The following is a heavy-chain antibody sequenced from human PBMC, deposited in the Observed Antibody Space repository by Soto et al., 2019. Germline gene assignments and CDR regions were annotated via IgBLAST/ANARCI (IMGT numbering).Heavy chain of an antibody. CDR2: IHYSGST. CDR1: GGSISSYY. D-gene: IGHD3-10*01. CDR3: ARHRFGLDC. Sequence: SETLSLTCTVSGGSISSYYWSWIRQPPGKGLEWIGYIHYSGSTHYNPSLKSRVGISIDTSKTQFSLTLGSVTAADTAMYYCARHRFGLDCWGQGTLVTVSS. J-gene: IGHJ4*02. V-gene: IGHV4-59*08.